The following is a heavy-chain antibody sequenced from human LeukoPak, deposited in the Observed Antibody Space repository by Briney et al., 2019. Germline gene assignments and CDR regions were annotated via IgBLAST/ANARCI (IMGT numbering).Heavy chain of an antibody. J-gene: IGHJ6*03. CDR3: ARGISRTGYYDFWSGTHYYYYMDV. Sequence: ASVKVSCKASGYTFTGYYMHWVRQAPGQGLEWMGWINPNSGGTNYAQKFQGRVTMTRDTSISTAYMELSRLRSDDTAVYYCARGISRTGYYDFWSGTHYYYYMDVWGKGTTVTVSS. CDR1: GYTFTGYY. V-gene: IGHV1-2*02. CDR2: INPNSGGT. D-gene: IGHD3-3*01.